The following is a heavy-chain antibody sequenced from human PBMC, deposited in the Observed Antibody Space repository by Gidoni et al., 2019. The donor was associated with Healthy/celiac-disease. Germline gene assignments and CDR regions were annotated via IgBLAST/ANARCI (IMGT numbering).Heavy chain of an antibody. CDR2: ISSSSSTI. D-gene: IGHD2-2*01. V-gene: IGHV3-48*01. Sequence: EVQLVESGGGLVQPGGSLRLSCAASGLTFSSYSMNWVRQAPGKGLEWVSYISSSSSTIYYADSVKGRFTISRDNAKNSLYLQMNSLRAEDTAVYYCARGYCSSTSCYGPAAFDIWGQGTMVTVSS. J-gene: IGHJ3*02. CDR1: GLTFSSYS. CDR3: ARGYCSSTSCYGPAAFDI.